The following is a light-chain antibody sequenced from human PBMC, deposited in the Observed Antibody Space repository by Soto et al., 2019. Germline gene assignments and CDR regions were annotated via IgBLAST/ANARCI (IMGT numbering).Light chain of an antibody. J-gene: IGKJ1*01. CDR1: QSVLYSSNNENY. V-gene: IGKV4-1*01. CDR2: WAS. Sequence: DIVMTQSPDSLAVSLGERATINCKSSQSVLYSSNNENYLAWYQQKPGQAPKLLIYWASIRESGVPDRFSGSGSGTDFTLTISSLQAEDVAVYYCHQYYSSPPTFGQGTKVEIK. CDR3: HQYYSSPPT.